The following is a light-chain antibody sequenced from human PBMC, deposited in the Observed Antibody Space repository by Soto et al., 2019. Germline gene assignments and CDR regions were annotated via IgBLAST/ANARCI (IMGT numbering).Light chain of an antibody. Sequence: DVVMTQSPLSLPVTPGEPASISCRSSQSLLHSNGYNYLDWYLQKPGQSPQLLIYLGSNRASGVPDRVSGSGSGTDFTLKISRVEAEYVGVYYCMQALQTPPTFGGGTKVEIK. CDR2: LGS. CDR3: MQALQTPPT. CDR1: QSLLHSNGYNY. J-gene: IGKJ4*01. V-gene: IGKV2-28*01.